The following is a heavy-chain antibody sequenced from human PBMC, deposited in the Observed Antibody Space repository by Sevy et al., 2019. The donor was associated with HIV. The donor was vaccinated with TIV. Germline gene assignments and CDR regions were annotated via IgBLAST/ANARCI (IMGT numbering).Heavy chain of an antibody. CDR1: GFSFSTYG. CDR2: ISYDGNHD. J-gene: IGHJ4*02. V-gene: IGHV3-30*18. Sequence: GGSLRLSCAASGFSFSTYGMHWVRQAPGKGLEWVAVISYDGNHDYYVDSVKGRFTISRDNSKNTLYLQMRSLGVEDTGLYYCAKDSYDRGQGEFDSWGQGTLVTVSS. D-gene: IGHD3-22*01. CDR3: AKDSYDRGQGEFDS.